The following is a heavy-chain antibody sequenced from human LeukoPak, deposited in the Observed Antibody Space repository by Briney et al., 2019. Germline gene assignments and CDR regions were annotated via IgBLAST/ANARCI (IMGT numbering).Heavy chain of an antibody. CDR1: GYTFTSYD. V-gene: IGHV1-8*01. J-gene: IGHJ5*02. D-gene: IGHD3-10*01. Sequence: GASLKVSCKASGYTFTSYDINWVRQAPGQGLEWMGWMNPTSGHTGYVQKFQGRITMTRDTSVSTAYMELNSLTSEDTAVYYCARSPVGVRKKHDLWGQGTLVIVSS. CDR3: ARSPVGVRKKHDL. CDR2: MNPTSGHT.